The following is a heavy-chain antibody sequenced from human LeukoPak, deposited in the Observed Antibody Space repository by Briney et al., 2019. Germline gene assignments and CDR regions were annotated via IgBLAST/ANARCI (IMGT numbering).Heavy chain of an antibody. D-gene: IGHD3-10*01. V-gene: IGHV4-34*01. CDR1: GGSFSGYY. Sequence: PSETLSLTCAVYGGSFSGYYWSWIRQPPGKGLEWIGEINHSGSTNYNPSLKSRVTISVDTSKNQFSLKLSSVTAADTAVYYCATYYYGSGSYYNDWYFDLWGQGTLVTVSS. CDR3: ATYYYGSGSYYNDWYFDL. J-gene: IGHJ2*01. CDR2: INHSGST.